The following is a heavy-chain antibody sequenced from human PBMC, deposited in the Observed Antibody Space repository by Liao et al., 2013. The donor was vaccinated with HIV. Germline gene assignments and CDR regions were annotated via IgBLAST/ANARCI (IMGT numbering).Heavy chain of an antibody. V-gene: IGHV4-39*07. D-gene: IGHD3-22*01. J-gene: IGHJ3*02. CDR1: GGSISSTSYY. Sequence: QLQLQESGPGLVKPSETLSLSCTVSGGSISSTSYYWGWIRQPPGKGLEWIGSRYYSGRTYNNPSLKSRVTISIDTSKNQFSLKVTSVTAADTAVYYCARDLSYYDSSGYLPRGAFDIWGQGTLVTVSA. CDR2: RYYSGRT. CDR3: ARDLSYYDSSGYLPRGAFDI.